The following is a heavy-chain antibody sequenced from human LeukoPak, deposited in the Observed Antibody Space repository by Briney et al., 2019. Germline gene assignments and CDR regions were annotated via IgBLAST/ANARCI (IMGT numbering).Heavy chain of an antibody. CDR1: GGSIISSTYY. J-gene: IGHJ5*02. CDR2: IYYSGST. V-gene: IGHV4-39*01. Sequence: SETLSLTCTVSGGSIISSTYYWGWIRQPPGKGLEWIGSIYYSGSTYYNPSLKSRITISEDTSKNQFSLKLSSVTAADTAIYYCARHGKGPPFDPWGQGTLVTVSS. CDR3: ARHGKGPPFDP.